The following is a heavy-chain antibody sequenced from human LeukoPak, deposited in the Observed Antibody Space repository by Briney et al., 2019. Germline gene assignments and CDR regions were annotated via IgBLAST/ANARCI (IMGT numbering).Heavy chain of an antibody. V-gene: IGHV1-8*01. CDR3: ARGGRLTGYYRDLYLLY. D-gene: IGHD3-9*01. Sequence: ASVKVSCKASGYTFTSYDINWVRQATGQGVERMGWMNPNSGNTGYAQKFQGRVTMTRNTSISTAYMELSSLRSEDTAVYYCARGGRLTGYYRDLYLLYWGQGTLVTVSS. J-gene: IGHJ4*02. CDR2: MNPNSGNT. CDR1: GYTFTSYD.